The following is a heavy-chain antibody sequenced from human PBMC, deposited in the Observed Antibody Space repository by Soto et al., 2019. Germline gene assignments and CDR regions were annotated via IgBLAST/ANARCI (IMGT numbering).Heavy chain of an antibody. CDR3: ARPGGYSSSWYDY. CDR2: INPNSGGT. J-gene: IGHJ4*02. D-gene: IGHD6-13*01. Sequence: ASVKVSCKASGYTFTGYYMHWVRQAPGQGLEWMGWINPNSGGTNYAQKFQGWVTMTRDTSISTAYMELSRLRSDDTAVYYCARPGGYSSSWYDYWGQGTLVTVSS. V-gene: IGHV1-2*04. CDR1: GYTFTGYY.